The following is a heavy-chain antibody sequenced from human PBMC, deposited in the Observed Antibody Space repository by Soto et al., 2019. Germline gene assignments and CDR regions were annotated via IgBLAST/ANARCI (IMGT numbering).Heavy chain of an antibody. V-gene: IGHV3-23*01. J-gene: IGHJ4*02. D-gene: IGHD1-26*01. CDR3: ARGVSAGVDY. CDR1: GFTFSTYT. CDR2: ISRSGGNT. Sequence: GGSLRLSCAVSGFTFSTYTMSWVRQAPGKGLEWVSAISRSGGNTYYADSVKGRFTISRDNSKNTLYLQMNSLRAEDTAFYYCARGVSAGVDYWGQGTLVTVSS.